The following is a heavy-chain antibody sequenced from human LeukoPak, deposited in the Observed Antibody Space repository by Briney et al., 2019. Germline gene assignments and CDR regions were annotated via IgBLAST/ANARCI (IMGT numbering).Heavy chain of an antibody. CDR1: GFTFRAFW. CDR2: VNLDGGGT. CDR3: VRDMPVGWFTHC. D-gene: IGHD3-3*01. V-gene: IGHV3-74*01. Sequence: PGGSLRLSCAASGFTFRAFWMHWVRHAPGKGLVWVSRVNLDGGGTSYADSVKGRFTISTDNAKSTLYLEMNNLRAEDTAVYYCVRDMPVGWFTHCWGQGTLVTLSS. J-gene: IGHJ4*02.